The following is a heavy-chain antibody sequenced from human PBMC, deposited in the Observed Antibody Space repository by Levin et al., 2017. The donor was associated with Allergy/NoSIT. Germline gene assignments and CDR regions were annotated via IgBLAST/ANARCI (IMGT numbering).Heavy chain of an antibody. J-gene: IGHJ4*02. CDR1: GFTFSSYA. CDR2: ISYDGSNK. V-gene: IGHV3-30-3*01. CDR3: VRGLFQGFAGF. Sequence: GGSLRLSCAASGFTFSSYAMHWVRQAPGKGLEWVAVISYDGSNKYHADSVKGRFTISRDNSKNTLYVQMNSLRAEDTAVYYCVRGLFQGFAGFWGQGTLVTVSS. D-gene: IGHD2/OR15-2a*01.